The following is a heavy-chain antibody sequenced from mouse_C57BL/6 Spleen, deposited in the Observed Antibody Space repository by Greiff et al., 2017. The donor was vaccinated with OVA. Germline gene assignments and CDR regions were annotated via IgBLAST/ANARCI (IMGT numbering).Heavy chain of an antibody. CDR1: GYTFTSYW. J-gene: IGHJ3*01. V-gene: IGHV1-52*01. Sequence: QVQLQQPGAELVRPGSSVKLSCKASGYTFTSYWMHWVKQRPIQGLEWIGNIDPSDSETHYNQKFKDKATLTVDKSYSTAYMQLSSLTSEDSAVYYCARYWGEDDGYYGWFAYWGQGTLVTVSA. D-gene: IGHD2-3*01. CDR2: IDPSDSET. CDR3: ARYWGEDDGYYGWFAY.